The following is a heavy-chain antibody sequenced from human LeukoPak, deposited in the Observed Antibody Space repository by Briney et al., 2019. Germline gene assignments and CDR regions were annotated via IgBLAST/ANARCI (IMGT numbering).Heavy chain of an antibody. CDR3: AKTIPYWYFDL. Sequence: GGSLRLSCAASGFTFSSYAMSWVRQAPGKGLEWVSVISNSGGSTFYADSVKGRFTISRDNSKNTLYLQMNSLRAEDTAIYYCAKTIPYWYFDLWGRGTLVTVSS. CDR2: ISNSGGST. CDR1: GFTFSSYA. V-gene: IGHV3-23*01. D-gene: IGHD5-24*01. J-gene: IGHJ2*01.